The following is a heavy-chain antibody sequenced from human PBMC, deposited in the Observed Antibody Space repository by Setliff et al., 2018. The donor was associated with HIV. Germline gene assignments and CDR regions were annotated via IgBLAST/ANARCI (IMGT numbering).Heavy chain of an antibody. CDR2: VSYSGPT. Sequence: PSETLSLTCIVSGVSISDTNYYWGWIRQPPGKGLEWVGSVSYSGPTYHNPSLKSRLASFIDTSKNHFSLYLNSVTAADTAVYYCARHIPSYSSSWYYFDYWGQGILVTVSS. CDR1: GVSISDTNYY. J-gene: IGHJ4*02. D-gene: IGHD6-13*01. V-gene: IGHV4-39*01. CDR3: ARHIPSYSSSWYYFDY.